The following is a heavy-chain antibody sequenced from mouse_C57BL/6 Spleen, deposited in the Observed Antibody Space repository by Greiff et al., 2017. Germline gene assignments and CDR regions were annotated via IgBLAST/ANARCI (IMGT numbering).Heavy chain of an antibody. CDR3: ARSPLRTTVVATDAMDY. V-gene: IGHV1-7*01. J-gene: IGHJ4*01. D-gene: IGHD1-1*01. CDR2: INPSSGYT. CDR1: GYTFTSYW. Sequence: LVESGAELAKPGASVKLSCKASGYTFTSYWMHWVKQRPGQGLEWIGYINPSSGYTKYNQKFKDKATLTADKSSSTAYMQLSSLTYEDSAVYYCARSPLRTTVVATDAMDYWGQGTSVTVSS.